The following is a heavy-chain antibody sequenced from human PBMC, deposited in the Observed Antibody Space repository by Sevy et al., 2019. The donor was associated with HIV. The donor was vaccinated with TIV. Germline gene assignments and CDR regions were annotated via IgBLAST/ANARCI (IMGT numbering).Heavy chain of an antibody. D-gene: IGHD3-3*01. Sequence: GEALKISCAASGFTFSSYWMSWVRQAPGKGLEWVANIKQDGSEKYYVDSVKGRFTISRDNAKNSLYLQMNSLRAEDTAVYYCARDIPPRVFGVVKTSVFDYWGQGTLVTVSS. CDR2: IKQDGSEK. V-gene: IGHV3-7*03. J-gene: IGHJ4*02. CDR1: GFTFSSYW. CDR3: ARDIPPRVFGVVKTSVFDY.